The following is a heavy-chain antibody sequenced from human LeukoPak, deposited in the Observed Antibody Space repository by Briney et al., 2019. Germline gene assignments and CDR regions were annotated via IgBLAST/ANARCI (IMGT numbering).Heavy chain of an antibody. V-gene: IGHV3-53*01. D-gene: IGHD6-19*01. J-gene: IGHJ3*02. CDR2: IYSGGST. CDR1: GFTVSSNY. CDR3: ARDSGWGAFDI. Sequence: GGSLRLSCAASGFTVSSNYMSWVRQAPRKGLEWVSVIYSGGSTYYADSVKGRFTISRDNSKNTLYLQMNSLRAEDTAVYYCARDSGWGAFDIWGQGTMVTVSS.